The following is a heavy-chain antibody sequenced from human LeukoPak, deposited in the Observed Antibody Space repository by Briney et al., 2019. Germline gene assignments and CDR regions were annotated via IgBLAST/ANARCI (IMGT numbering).Heavy chain of an antibody. CDR2: IYYSGST. V-gene: IGHV4-59*08. Sequence: SETLSLTCTVSGGSISSYYWSWIRQPPGKGLEWIGYIYYSGSTNYNPSLKSRVTISVDTSKNQFSLKLSSVTAADTAVYYCARGAVIGRGYSYTNYWGQGTLVTVSS. J-gene: IGHJ4*02. CDR3: ARGAVIGRGYSYTNY. CDR1: GGSISSYY. D-gene: IGHD5-18*01.